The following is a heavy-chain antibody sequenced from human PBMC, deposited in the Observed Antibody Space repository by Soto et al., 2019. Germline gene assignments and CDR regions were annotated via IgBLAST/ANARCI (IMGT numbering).Heavy chain of an antibody. CDR3: ARVQTYGSSWPWNY. Sequence: ASVKVSCKASGYTFTSYGISWVRQAPGQGLEWMGWISAYNGNTNYAQKLQGRVTMTTDTSTSTAYMELRSLRSDDTAVYYCARVQTYGSSWPWNYWGQGTLVTVSS. CDR2: ISAYNGNT. V-gene: IGHV1-18*04. D-gene: IGHD6-13*01. J-gene: IGHJ4*02. CDR1: GYTFTSYG.